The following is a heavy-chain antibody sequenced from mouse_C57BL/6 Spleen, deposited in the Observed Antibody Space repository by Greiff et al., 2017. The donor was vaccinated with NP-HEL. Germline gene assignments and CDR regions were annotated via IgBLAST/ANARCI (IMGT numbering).Heavy chain of an antibody. V-gene: IGHV1-84*01. Sequence: QVQLQQSGPELVKPGASVKISCKASGYTFTDYYINWVKQRPGQGLEWIGWIYPGSGNTKYNEKFKGKATLTVDTSSSTAYMQLSSLTSEDSAVYFCARPVYYYGSSYGYFDVWGTGTTVTVSS. CDR2: IYPGSGNT. J-gene: IGHJ1*03. CDR1: GYTFTDYY. CDR3: ARPVYYYGSSYGYFDV. D-gene: IGHD1-1*01.